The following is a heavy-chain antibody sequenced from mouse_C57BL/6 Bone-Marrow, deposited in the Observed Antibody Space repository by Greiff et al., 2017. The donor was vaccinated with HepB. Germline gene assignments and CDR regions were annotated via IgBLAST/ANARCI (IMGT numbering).Heavy chain of an antibody. CDR3: AREELYSYYFDY. D-gene: IGHD2-12*01. J-gene: IGHJ2*01. CDR1: GYTFTSYD. CDR2: IYPRAGST. Sequence: VQLQQSGPELVKPGASVKLSCKASGYTFTSYDINWVKQRPGQGLEWIGWIYPRAGSTKYNEKFKGKATLTVDTSSSTAYMELHSLTSEDSAVYFCAREELYSYYFDYWGQGTTLTVSS. V-gene: IGHV1-85*01.